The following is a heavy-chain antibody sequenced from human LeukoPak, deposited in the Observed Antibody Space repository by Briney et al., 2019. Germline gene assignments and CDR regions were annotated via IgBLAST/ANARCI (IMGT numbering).Heavy chain of an antibody. CDR3: ARATHYSASTGGPYMDV. Sequence: SETLSLTCTVSGGSISSGGYFWSWIRQHPGRGLEWIAHIYHAGSTHDNPSLRGRVAISLDTSANQFSLRLSSVTAADTAVYFCARATHYSASTGGPYMDVWGQGTTVTVSS. V-gene: IGHV4-31*03. J-gene: IGHJ6*03. D-gene: IGHD3-22*01. CDR2: IYHAGST. CDR1: GGSISSGGYF.